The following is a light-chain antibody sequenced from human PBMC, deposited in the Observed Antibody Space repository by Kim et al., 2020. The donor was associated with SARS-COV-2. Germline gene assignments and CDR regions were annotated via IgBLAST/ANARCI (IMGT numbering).Light chain of an antibody. V-gene: IGLV3-9*01. CDR3: QVWGSTAVV. J-gene: IGLJ2*01. Sequence: SYELTQPLSVSVDLGQTARVTCGGDDFGTKNVHWYQQKPGQAPVLVIYRDSNRPSGIPERFSGSNSGNTATLTISRAQAGDEADYYCQVWGSTAVVFGGGTQLTVL. CDR1: DFGTKN. CDR2: RDS.